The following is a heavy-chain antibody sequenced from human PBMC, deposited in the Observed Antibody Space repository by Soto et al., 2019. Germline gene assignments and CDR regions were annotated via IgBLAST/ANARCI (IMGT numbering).Heavy chain of an antibody. J-gene: IGHJ3*02. Sequence: PGGSLRLSCAASGFSFSTYAMNWVRQVPGKGLEWVSGISGSTTFYADSVRGRFTISRDNSINTLYLQMSSLRTEDTAVYFCARPRGSGIFDAFDIWGQGTMVTVSS. V-gene: IGHV3-23*01. CDR1: GFSFSTYA. CDR3: ARPRGSGIFDAFDI. CDR2: ISGSTT.